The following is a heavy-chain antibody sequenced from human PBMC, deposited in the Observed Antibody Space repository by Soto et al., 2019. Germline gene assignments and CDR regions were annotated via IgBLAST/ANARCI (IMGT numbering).Heavy chain of an antibody. CDR2: IYHSGST. V-gene: IGHV4-59*07. Sequence: SDTLSITFTVSSGSISTYYWNWIRQTPGKGLECIGYIYHSGSTNYNPSLKSRVTISVDKSKNQFSLKLSSVTAADTAVYYCASWDSNYDFEYWGQGTQVTVSS. J-gene: IGHJ4*02. CDR3: ASWDSNYDFEY. CDR1: SGSISTYY. D-gene: IGHD4-4*01.